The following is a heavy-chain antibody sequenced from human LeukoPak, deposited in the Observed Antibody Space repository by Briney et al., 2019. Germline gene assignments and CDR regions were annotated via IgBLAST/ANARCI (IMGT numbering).Heavy chain of an antibody. CDR3: ARDGDTVLTRGYYYYMDV. V-gene: IGHV3-7*01. CDR2: IKQDGSEK. D-gene: IGHD4-23*01. J-gene: IGHJ6*03. Sequence: GGSLRLSCVASGFTFSSYWMSWVRQAPGKGLEWVANIKQDGSEKYYVDSVKGRFTISRDNAKNSLYLQMKSLRAEDTVLYYCARDGDTVLTRGYYYYMDVWGKGTTVTVSS. CDR1: GFTFSSYW.